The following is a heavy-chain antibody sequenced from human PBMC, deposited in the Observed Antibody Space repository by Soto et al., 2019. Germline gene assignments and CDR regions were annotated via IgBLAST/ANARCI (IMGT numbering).Heavy chain of an antibody. CDR2: INTYTGNI. Sequence: QVQLVQSGAEVKKPGASVKVSCKVSGYTFTSYGISWVRQAPGQGLEWMGWINTYTGNINYAQKPQGRVTMTTDTSTSTAYMELRSLRSADTALYYCARERGGYKHFDYWGQGTLVTVSS. D-gene: IGHD1-26*01. J-gene: IGHJ4*02. V-gene: IGHV1-18*01. CDR3: ARERGGYKHFDY. CDR1: GYTFTSYG.